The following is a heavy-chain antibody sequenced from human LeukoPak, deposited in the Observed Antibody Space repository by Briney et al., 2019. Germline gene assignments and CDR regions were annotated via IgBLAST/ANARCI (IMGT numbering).Heavy chain of an antibody. J-gene: IGHJ4*02. CDR1: GGSFSGYY. Sequence: SETLSLTCAAYGGSFSGYYWSWIRQPPGKGLEWIGEINHSGSTNYNPSLKSRVTISVDTSKNQFSLKLSSVTAADTAVYYCARGVTPDYWGQGTLVTVSS. V-gene: IGHV4-34*01. D-gene: IGHD2-21*02. CDR3: ARGVTPDY. CDR2: INHSGST.